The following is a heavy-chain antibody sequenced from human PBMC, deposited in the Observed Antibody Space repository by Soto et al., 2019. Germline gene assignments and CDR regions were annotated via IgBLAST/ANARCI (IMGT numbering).Heavy chain of an antibody. Sequence: QVQLVESGGGVVQPGRSLRLSCAASGFTFSSYAMHWVRQAPGKGLEWVAVISYDGSNKYYADSVKGRFTISRDNSKNTLYLQMNSLRAEDTAVYYCARDGGRAAAGTLDYWGQGTLVTVSS. CDR3: ARDGGRAAAGTLDY. J-gene: IGHJ4*02. D-gene: IGHD6-13*01. CDR1: GFTFSSYA. V-gene: IGHV3-30-3*01. CDR2: ISYDGSNK.